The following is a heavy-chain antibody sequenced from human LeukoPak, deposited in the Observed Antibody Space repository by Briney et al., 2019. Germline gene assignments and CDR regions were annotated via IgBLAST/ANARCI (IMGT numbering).Heavy chain of an antibody. CDR1: GFTFSSYA. CDR3: ARRRISVGATKHFDY. V-gene: IGHV3-23*01. J-gene: IGHJ4*02. Sequence: GGSLRLSCAASGFTFSSYAMSWVRQAPGKGLEWVSAISGSGGSTYYADSVKGRFTISRYISKYTLYLQMNSLRAEDTAVYYCARRRISVGATKHFDYWGQGTLVTVSS. D-gene: IGHD1-26*01. CDR2: ISGSGGST.